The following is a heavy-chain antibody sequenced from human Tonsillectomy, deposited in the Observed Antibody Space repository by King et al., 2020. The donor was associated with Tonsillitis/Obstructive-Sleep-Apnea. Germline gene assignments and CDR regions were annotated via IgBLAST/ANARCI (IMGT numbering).Heavy chain of an antibody. CDR1: GFTFSNYD. D-gene: IGHD5-18*01. V-gene: IGHV3-13*04. J-gene: IGHJ3*02. Sequence: VQLVESGGGLVQPGGSLRLSCAASGFTFSNYDMHWVRQPTGRTLEWVSAIGTTGDTYYPDSMKGRFTISRENAKNSLYLQMNSLRAGDTAVYYCARASGYSYVYGAFDIWGQGKMVTVSS. CDR3: ARASGYSYVYGAFDI. CDR2: IGTTGDT.